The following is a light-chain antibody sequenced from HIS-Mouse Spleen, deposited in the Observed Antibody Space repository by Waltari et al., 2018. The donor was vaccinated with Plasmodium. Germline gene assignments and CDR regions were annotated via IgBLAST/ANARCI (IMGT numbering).Light chain of an antibody. CDR1: SSDVGGYNH. Sequence: QSALTQPPSASGSPGPSVTISCTGTSSDVGGYNHVPWYQQHPGKAPKLMIYEVSKRPSGVPDRFSGSKSGNTASLTVSGLQAEDEADYYCSSYAGSNNLVFGGGTKLTVL. CDR2: EVS. CDR3: SSYAGSNNLV. J-gene: IGLJ2*01. V-gene: IGLV2-8*01.